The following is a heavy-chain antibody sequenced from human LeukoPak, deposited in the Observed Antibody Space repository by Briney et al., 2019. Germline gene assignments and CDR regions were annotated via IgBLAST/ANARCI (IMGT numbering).Heavy chain of an antibody. V-gene: IGHV3-30-3*01. CDR1: GGSISSSN. CDR2: ISYDGSNK. J-gene: IGHJ4*02. CDR3: ARTLPYDSSGYALFY. Sequence: LSLTCAVSGGSISSSNWWSWVRQAPGKGLEWVAVISYDGSNKYYADSVKGRFTVSRDNSKNTLYLQMNSLRAEDTAVYYCARTLPYDSSGYALFYWGQGTLVTVSS. D-gene: IGHD3-22*01.